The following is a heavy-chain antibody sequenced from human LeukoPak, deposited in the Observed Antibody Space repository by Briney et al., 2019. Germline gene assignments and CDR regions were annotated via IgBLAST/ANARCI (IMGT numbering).Heavy chain of an antibody. V-gene: IGHV3-13*05. D-gene: IGHD2/OR15-2a*01. Sequence: GGSLRLSCAASGFTFSSYDMHRVRQATGKGLEWVSAIGTAGDPYYPGSVKGRFTISRENAKNSLYLQMNSLRAGDTAVYYCARRGHFSDAFDIWGQGTMVTVSS. CDR2: IGTAGDP. J-gene: IGHJ3*02. CDR1: GFTFSSYD. CDR3: ARRGHFSDAFDI.